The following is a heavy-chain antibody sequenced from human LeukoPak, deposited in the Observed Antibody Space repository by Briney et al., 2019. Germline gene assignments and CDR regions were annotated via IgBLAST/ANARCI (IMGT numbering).Heavy chain of an antibody. D-gene: IGHD3-10*01. CDR1: GGSNSSSGYY. CDR2: NYTRGST. CDR3: ARDARGYYYYGMDV. Sequence: PSQTLSLTCTVCGGSNSSSGYYWRWIRQPAGKALEWIGRNYTRGSTNYNPSLKSRVTTSVDTSKNQFYLKLSSVTAADTAVYYCARDARGYYYYGMDVWGRGTTVTVSS. J-gene: IGHJ6*02. V-gene: IGHV4-61*02.